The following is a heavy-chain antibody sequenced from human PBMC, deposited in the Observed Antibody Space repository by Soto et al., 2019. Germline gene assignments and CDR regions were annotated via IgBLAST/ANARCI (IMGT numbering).Heavy chain of an antibody. V-gene: IGHV5-10-1*01. CDR1: GYSFTSYL. CDR3: ARRSGTYYYHGMDV. CDR2: IDPSDSYT. J-gene: IGHJ6*02. Sequence: PGESLKISFKGSGYSFTSYLISWVRQMPVKGLEWMGRIDPSDSYTNYSPSFQGHVTISADKSISTAYLQWSSLKASDNAMYYCARRSGTYYYHGMDVWGQGTTVTVSS. D-gene: IGHD3-10*01.